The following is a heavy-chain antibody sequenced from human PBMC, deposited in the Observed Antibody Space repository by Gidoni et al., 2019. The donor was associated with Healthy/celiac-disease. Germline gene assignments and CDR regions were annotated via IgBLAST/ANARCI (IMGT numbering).Heavy chain of an antibody. J-gene: IGHJ3*02. CDR3: ARGVVPAAMRGAFDI. D-gene: IGHD2-2*01. CDR1: GGSFRGYY. Sequence: QVQLQQWGAGLLKPSETLSLTCAVYGGSFRGYYWSWIRQPPGKGLEWIGEINHSGSTNSNPSLKSRVTISVDTSKNQFSLKLSSVTAADTAVYYCARGVVPAAMRGAFDIWGQGTMVTVSS. V-gene: IGHV4-34*01. CDR2: INHSGST.